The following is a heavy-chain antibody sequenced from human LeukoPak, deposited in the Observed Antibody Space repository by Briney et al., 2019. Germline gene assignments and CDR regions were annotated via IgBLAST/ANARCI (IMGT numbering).Heavy chain of an antibody. CDR1: GYTFTSYD. CDR3: ARANGGRDASDI. D-gene: IGHD2-15*01. Sequence: ASVKVSCKASGYTFTSYDINWVRQATGQGLEWMGWMNPNSGNTGYAQKFQGRVTITADKSTSTAYMELSSLRSEDTAVYYCARANGGRDASDIWGQGTMVTVSS. CDR2: MNPNSGNT. V-gene: IGHV1-8*01. J-gene: IGHJ3*02.